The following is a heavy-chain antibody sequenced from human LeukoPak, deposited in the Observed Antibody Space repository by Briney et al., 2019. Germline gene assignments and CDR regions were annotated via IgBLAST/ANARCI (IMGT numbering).Heavy chain of an antibody. CDR2: ITSDNAI. D-gene: IGHD3-22*01. J-gene: IGHJ4*02. CDR1: GFTLSHYE. Sequence: AGGSLRLSCAASGFTLSHYEMNWVRQAPGKGLEWVSYITSDNAISYTDSVRGRFIISRDYAKDSLYLHMNSLRVEDTAIYYCARSNYYDTSGHYSFDYWGQGTQVTVSS. CDR3: ARSNYYDTSGHYSFDY. V-gene: IGHV3-48*03.